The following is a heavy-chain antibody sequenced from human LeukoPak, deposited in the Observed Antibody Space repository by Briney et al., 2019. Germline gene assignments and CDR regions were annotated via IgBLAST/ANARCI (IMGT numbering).Heavy chain of an antibody. CDR2: IKGDGSAT. V-gene: IGHV3-74*01. D-gene: IGHD3-10*01. CDR3: ARDYVYGSGIGP. CDR1: GFTFSSYW. Sequence: GGSLSLSCAASGFTFSSYWNHWGRQHPAEGVVGVSRIKGDGSATDYADSVKGRFTISRDNAKNTLYLQMNSLRVEDTAVYYCARDYVYGSGIGPWGQGTLVTVSS. J-gene: IGHJ5*02.